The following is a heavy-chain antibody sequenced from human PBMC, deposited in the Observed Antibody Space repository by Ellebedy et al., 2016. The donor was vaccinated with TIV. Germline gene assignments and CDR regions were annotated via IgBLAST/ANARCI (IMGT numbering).Heavy chain of an antibody. V-gene: IGHV1-18*01. J-gene: IGHJ3*02. CDR2: ISAAYGST. D-gene: IGHD2-2*01. CDR3: ARLPCGSTSCGGAAFDI. Sequence: ASVKVSCXASGYTFTTYGISWVRQAPGQGLEWMGWISAAYGSTHYAQKFQGRVTMTTDTSTSTAYMELRSLRSDDTAVYYCARLPCGSTSCGGAAFDIWGHGTMVTVAS. CDR1: GYTFTTYG.